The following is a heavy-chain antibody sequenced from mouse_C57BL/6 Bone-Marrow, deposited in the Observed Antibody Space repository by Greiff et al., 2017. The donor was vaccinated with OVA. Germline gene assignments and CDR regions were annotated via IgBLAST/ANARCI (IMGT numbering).Heavy chain of an antibody. J-gene: IGHJ4*01. Sequence: EVQLVESGEGLVKPGGSLKLSCAASGFTFSSYAMSWVRQTPEKRLEWVAYISSGGDYIYYADTVKGRFTISRDNARNTLYLQMSSLKSEDTAMYYCTREKSCYYGIGYAMDYWGQGTSVTVSS. CDR1: GFTFSSYA. V-gene: IGHV5-9-1*02. CDR2: ISSGGDYI. D-gene: IGHD1-1*01. CDR3: TREKSCYYGIGYAMDY.